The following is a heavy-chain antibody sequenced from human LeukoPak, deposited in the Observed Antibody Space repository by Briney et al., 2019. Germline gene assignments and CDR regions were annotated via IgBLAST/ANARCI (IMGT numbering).Heavy chain of an antibody. D-gene: IGHD6-19*01. J-gene: IGHJ4*02. V-gene: IGHV3-48*04. CDR3: AKDTIGAGRGWYVV. CDR1: GFTFSSHS. Sequence: GGSLRLSCAASGFTFSSHSMNWVRQAPGKGLEWLSYITPSGFTVYSDSVQGRFTISRDNAKNSLYLQMNSLRAEDTALYYCAKDTIGAGRGWYVVWGQGTLVTVSS. CDR2: ITPSGFTV.